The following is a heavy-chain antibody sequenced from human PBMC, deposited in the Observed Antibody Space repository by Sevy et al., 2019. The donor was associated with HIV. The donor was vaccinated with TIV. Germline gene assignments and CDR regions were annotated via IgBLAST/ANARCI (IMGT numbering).Heavy chain of an antibody. J-gene: IGHJ4*02. Sequence: GGSLRLSCSASGFIFGSYGMTWVRQAPGKGLEWVSGISGSGSSTYYADSVKGRFTISRDNSKNTLYLQMNSLRVEDTAIYYCAKDRSYRRGYGNNGGWYSFDYWGQGTLVTVSS. CDR1: GFIFGSYG. CDR3: AKDRSYRRGYGNNGGWYSFDY. CDR2: ISGSGSST. V-gene: IGHV3-23*01. D-gene: IGHD2-8*01.